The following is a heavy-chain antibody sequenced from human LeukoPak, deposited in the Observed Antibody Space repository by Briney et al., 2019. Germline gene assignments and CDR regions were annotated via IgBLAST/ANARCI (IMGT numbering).Heavy chain of an antibody. J-gene: IGHJ4*02. CDR3: TSLVVVTATRGDY. CDR1: GFTFSGSA. CDR2: IRSKANSYAT. V-gene: IGHV3-73*01. Sequence: PGGSLRLSCAASGFTFSGSAMHWVRQASGKGLEWVGRIRSKANSYATAYAASVKGRFTIARADSKNTAYLQMNSLKTEDTAVYYCTSLVVVTATRGDYWGQGTLVTVSS. D-gene: IGHD2-21*02.